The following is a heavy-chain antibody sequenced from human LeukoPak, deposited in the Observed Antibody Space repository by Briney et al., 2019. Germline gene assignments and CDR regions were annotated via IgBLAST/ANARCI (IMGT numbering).Heavy chain of an antibody. CDR1: GGSIRSSYYY. CDR3: ARVVNSRALSEIDY. CDR2: IYDSGST. D-gene: IGHD6-13*01. V-gene: IGHV4-39*01. J-gene: IGHJ4*02. Sequence: SETLSLTCTVSGGSIRSSYYYWGWVRQPPGKGLEWIGSIYDSGSTYYNPSLKSRVTISVDTSKNQFSLKLNSVTAADTAVYYCARVVNSRALSEIDYWGQGTLVTVSS.